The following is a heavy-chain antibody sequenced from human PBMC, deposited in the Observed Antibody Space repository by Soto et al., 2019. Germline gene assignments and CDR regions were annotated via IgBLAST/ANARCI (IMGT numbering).Heavy chain of an antibody. CDR1: GFTFSSYA. V-gene: IGHV3-30-3*01. CDR3: ARDLNDFWSGYLSLDY. J-gene: IGHJ4*02. D-gene: IGHD3-3*01. Sequence: QVQLVESGGGVVQPGRSLRLSCAASGFTFSSYAMHWVRQAPGKGLEWVAVISYDGSNKYYADSVKGRFIISRDNSKNTLFLQMNSLRAEDTAVYYCARDLNDFWSGYLSLDYWGQGTLVTVSS. CDR2: ISYDGSNK.